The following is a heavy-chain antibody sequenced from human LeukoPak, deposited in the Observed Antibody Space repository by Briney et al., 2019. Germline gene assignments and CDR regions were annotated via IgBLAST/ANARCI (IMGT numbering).Heavy chain of an antibody. CDR2: IIPILGIA. CDR1: GGTFSSYT. V-gene: IGHV1-69*02. D-gene: IGHD5-18*01. J-gene: IGHJ4*02. CDR3: ARVGYSYGGDY. Sequence: SSVKVSCKASGGTFSSYTISWVRQAPGQGLEWMGRIIPILGIANYAQKFQGRVTITADKSTSTAYMELSSLRSEDTAVYYCARVGYSYGGDYWGQGTLVTVSS.